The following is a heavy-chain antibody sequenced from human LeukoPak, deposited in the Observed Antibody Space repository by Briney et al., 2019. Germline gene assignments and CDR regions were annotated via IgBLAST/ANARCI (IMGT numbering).Heavy chain of an antibody. CDR3: ARTKNDAFDI. CDR1: GYTFTGYY. J-gene: IGHJ3*02. V-gene: IGHV1-8*02. CDR2: INPNSGNT. Sequence: GASVKVSCKASGYTFTGYYMHWVRQAPGQGLEWMGRINPNSGNTGYAEKFQGRVTMTRSTSISTAYMELRSLRSEDTAMYYCARTKNDAFDIWGQGTMVSVSS.